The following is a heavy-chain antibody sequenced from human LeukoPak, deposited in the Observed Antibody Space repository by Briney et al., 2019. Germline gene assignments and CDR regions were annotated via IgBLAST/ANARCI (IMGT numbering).Heavy chain of an antibody. J-gene: IGHJ4*02. CDR1: GFTFRRSG. D-gene: IGHD2-15*01. V-gene: IGHV3-30*04. CDR2: MSSDGINT. Sequence: PGGSLTLSCATSGFTFRRSGVHWVRQAPAKGLEWVALMSSDGINTYYADSVKGRFTVSRDSSKDTLYLQMNSLRADDTAIYYCAKDHSGSGRAFEYWGQGTLVTVSS. CDR3: AKDHSGSGRAFEY.